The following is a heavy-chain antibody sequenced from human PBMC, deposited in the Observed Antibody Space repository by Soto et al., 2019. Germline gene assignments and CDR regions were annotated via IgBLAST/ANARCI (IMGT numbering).Heavy chain of an antibody. J-gene: IGHJ5*02. CDR2: FHLSEST. CDR3: ASGNSGAYRAWFDP. Sequence: QLQLQESGPGLVKPSETLSLTCTVSGASISSTSYFWGWIRQPPGKGLEWVGSFHLSESTHYTPSLNSRVTISVDTSKNQFSLRLTSLTAADTAVYYCASGNSGAYRAWFDPWGQGTLVTVSS. CDR1: GASISSTSYF. V-gene: IGHV4-39*01. D-gene: IGHD6-25*01.